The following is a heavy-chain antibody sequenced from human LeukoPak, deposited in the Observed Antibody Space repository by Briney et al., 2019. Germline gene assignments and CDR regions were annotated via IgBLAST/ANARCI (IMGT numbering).Heavy chain of an antibody. D-gene: IGHD3-16*02. CDR3: ARDAIVAYVWGSYRYSGAFDI. CDR1: GFTFSSYW. J-gene: IGHJ3*02. V-gene: IGHV3-7*01. Sequence: PGGSLRLSCAASGFTFSSYWMSWVRQAPGKGLEWVANIKQDGSEKYYVDSVKGRFTISRDNAKNSLYLQMNSLRAEDTAVYYCARDAIVAYVWGSYRYSGAFDIWGQGTMVTVSS. CDR2: IKQDGSEK.